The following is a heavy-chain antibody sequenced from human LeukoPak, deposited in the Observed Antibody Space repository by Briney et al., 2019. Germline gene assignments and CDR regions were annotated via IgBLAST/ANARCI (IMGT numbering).Heavy chain of an antibody. D-gene: IGHD3-22*01. CDR2: INQSGNI. CDR1: GGSFRGYY. CDR3: TTGPDYYNSSSYYSRY. V-gene: IGHV4-34*01. J-gene: IGHJ4*02. Sequence: SETLSLACAVYGGSFRGYYWSWIRQSPGKGLEWIGEINQSGNIKHNPSLKSRVTISVDTSKNQFSLRLSSVTAADTVVYYCTTGPDYYNSSSYYSRYWAQGTLVTVSS.